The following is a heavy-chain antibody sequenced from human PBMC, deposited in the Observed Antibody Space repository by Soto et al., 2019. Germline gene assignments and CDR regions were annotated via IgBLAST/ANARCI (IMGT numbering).Heavy chain of an antibody. CDR2: INPIVGVV. CDR3: VEGLRLGELPR. J-gene: IGHJ4*02. Sequence: QVHLVQSGAEVRKPGSSVKVSCQASGGTFTSYSMNWVRQAPGQGLEWMGRINPIVGVVNYAQKFQGRVAHTADKSTSTAYMELSSPTSENTAVYYIVEGLRLGELPRWGQETLVNVST. V-gene: IGHV1-69*02. D-gene: IGHD3-16*01. CDR1: GGTFTSYS.